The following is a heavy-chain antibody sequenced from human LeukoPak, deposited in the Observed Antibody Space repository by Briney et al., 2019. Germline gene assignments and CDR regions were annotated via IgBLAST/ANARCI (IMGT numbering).Heavy chain of an antibody. CDR3: ARVPLDY. V-gene: IGHV1-8*01. CDR2: MDPNSGNT. J-gene: IGHJ4*02. Sequence: GASVKVSCKASGYSFTRFDINWVRQATGQGLEWMGWMDPNSGNTGYAEKFQGRVTMTRDTSKNTAYLELSGLRSEDTAIYYCARVPLDYWGQGTLVTVSS. CDR1: GYSFTRFD.